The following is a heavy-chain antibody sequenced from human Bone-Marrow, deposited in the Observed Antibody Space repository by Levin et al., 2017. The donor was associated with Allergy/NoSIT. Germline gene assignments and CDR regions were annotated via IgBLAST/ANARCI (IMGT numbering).Heavy chain of an antibody. CDR1: GFTFSSYS. Sequence: GESLKIACAASGFTFSSYSMNWVRQAPGKGLEWVSSISSSSSYIYYADSVKGRFTISRDNAKNSLYLQMNSLRAEDTAVYYCAREGYCSGGSCAHGDYYYMDVWGKGTTVTVSS. V-gene: IGHV3-21*01. CDR2: ISSSSSYI. D-gene: IGHD2-15*01. J-gene: IGHJ6*03. CDR3: AREGYCSGGSCAHGDYYYMDV.